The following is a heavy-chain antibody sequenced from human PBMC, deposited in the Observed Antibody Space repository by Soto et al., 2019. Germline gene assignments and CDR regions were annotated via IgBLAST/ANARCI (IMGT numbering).Heavy chain of an antibody. V-gene: IGHV2-5*02. Sequence: QITLKESGPTLVKPTQTLTLTCTFSGFSLSTSGVGVGWIRQPPGKALEWLALIYWDDDKRYSPSLKSRLTTXKXXSKTQVVLTMTNMDPVDTATYYCAHRPSYCSGYSCYSGFDYWGQGTLVTVSS. J-gene: IGHJ4*02. CDR1: GFSLSTSGVG. CDR2: IYWDDDK. CDR3: AHRPSYCSGYSCYSGFDY. D-gene: IGHD2-15*01.